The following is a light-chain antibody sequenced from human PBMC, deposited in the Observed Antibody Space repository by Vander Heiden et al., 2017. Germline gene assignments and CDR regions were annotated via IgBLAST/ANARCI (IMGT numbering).Light chain of an antibody. CDR1: QSVSSY. Sequence: EIVLTQSSATLPLPSGERATLSCKASQSVSSYLAWYQQKPGKAPKLLIYDASNWDTGVPSRFSGSGSGTDFTLTISSLEPEDFAIYYCQQHDNWPLTFGSGTKVEIK. CDR3: QQHDNWPLT. J-gene: IGKJ4*01. CDR2: DAS. V-gene: IGKV3-11*01.